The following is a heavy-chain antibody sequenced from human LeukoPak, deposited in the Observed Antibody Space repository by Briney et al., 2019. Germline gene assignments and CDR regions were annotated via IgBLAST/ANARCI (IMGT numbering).Heavy chain of an antibody. CDR2: ISYDGSNK. Sequence: GGSLRLSCAASGFTFSSYGMHWVRQAPGKGLEWVAVISYDGSNKYYADSVKGRFTISRDNSKNTLFLQMNSLRAEDTAVYFCARDVGGGDTFDYWGQGTLVTVSS. V-gene: IGHV3-30*03. D-gene: IGHD2-21*02. J-gene: IGHJ4*02. CDR3: ARDVGGGDTFDY. CDR1: GFTFSSYG.